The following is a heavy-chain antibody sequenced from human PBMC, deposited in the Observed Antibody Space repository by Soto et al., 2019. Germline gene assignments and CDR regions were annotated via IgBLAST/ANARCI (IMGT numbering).Heavy chain of an antibody. J-gene: IGHJ4*02. Sequence: EVQLVEFGGGLVQPGGSLRLSCAASGFTFNDHFMDWVRQAPGKGLEWRGRSKNKLTSYTAASVEGRFTVSRGDSGTLGYLQMAGLKSEDTAVYFCASPHRTSSTWSYYWGRGTLVTVSS. D-gene: IGHD6-13*01. CDR3: ASPHRTSSTWSYY. V-gene: IGHV3-72*01. CDR2: SKNKLTSYT. CDR1: GFTFNDHF.